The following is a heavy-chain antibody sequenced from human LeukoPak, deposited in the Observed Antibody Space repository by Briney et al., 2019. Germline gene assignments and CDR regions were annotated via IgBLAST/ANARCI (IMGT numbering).Heavy chain of an antibody. CDR2: IFYVGST. D-gene: IGHD3-22*01. CDR1: GDSIGSHY. V-gene: IGHV4-59*11. J-gene: IGHJ3*02. CDR3: ARDYYDSRGEAFDI. Sequence: TSETLSLTCTVSGDSIGSHYWSWIRQPPGKGLEWIGYIFYVGSTNYNASLKSRVTISVDTSKNQFSLKLNSVTAADTAVYYCARDYYDSRGEAFDIWGQGTMVTVSS.